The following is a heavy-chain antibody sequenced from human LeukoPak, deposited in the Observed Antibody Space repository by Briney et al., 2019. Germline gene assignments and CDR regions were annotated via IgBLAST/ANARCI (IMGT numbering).Heavy chain of an antibody. CDR2: IFPSGGEI. Sequence: GGSLRLSCAASGFTFSTFAMIWVRQPPGKGLEWVSSIFPSGGEIHYADSVRGRFTISRDNSKSTLSLQMNSLKAEDTAIYYCATYRQVLLPFESWGQGTLATVSS. J-gene: IGHJ4*02. CDR3: ATYRQVLLPFES. CDR1: GFTFSTFA. D-gene: IGHD2-8*02. V-gene: IGHV3-23*01.